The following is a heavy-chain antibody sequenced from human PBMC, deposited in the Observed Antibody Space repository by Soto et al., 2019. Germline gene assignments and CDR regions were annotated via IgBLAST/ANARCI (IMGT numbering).Heavy chain of an antibody. Sequence: GGSLRLSCAASGFTFSSYGMHWVRQAPGKGLEWVAVISYDGSNKYYADSVKGRFTISRDNSKNTLYLQMNSLRAEDKEVYYCAKDHYCCGGSCYSWYYYYYGMDVWGQGTTVTVSS. CDR1: GFTFSSYG. CDR2: ISYDGSNK. D-gene: IGHD2-15*01. J-gene: IGHJ6*02. CDR3: AKDHYCCGGSCYSWYYYYYGMDV. V-gene: IGHV3-30*18.